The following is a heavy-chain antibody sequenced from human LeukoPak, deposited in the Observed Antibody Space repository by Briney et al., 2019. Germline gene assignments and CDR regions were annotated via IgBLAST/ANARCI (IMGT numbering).Heavy chain of an antibody. CDR2: IYYSGST. D-gene: IGHD3-10*01. Sequence: PSETLSLTCTVSGGSISSYYWSWIRQPPGKGLEWIGDIYYSGSTNYNPSLKSRVTISVYTSKNQFSLKLSSVTAADTAVYYCARDRVYYYGSGSYRLFDYWGQGTLVTVSS. J-gene: IGHJ4*02. CDR3: ARDRVYYYGSGSYRLFDY. CDR1: GGSISSYY. V-gene: IGHV4-59*01.